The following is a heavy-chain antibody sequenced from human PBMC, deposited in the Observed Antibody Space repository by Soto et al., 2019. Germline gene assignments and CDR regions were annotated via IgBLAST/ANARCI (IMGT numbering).Heavy chain of an antibody. CDR2: ISGSSTYT. Sequence: LRLSCAASGLTFSDYYMSWIRQAPGKGLEWVSYISGSSTYTNYADSVKGRFTISRDNAKNSLYLQMNSLRAEDTAVYYCARDVQQLASYWGQGTLVTVSS. J-gene: IGHJ4*02. CDR1: GLTFSDYY. V-gene: IGHV3-11*06. CDR3: ARDVQQLASY. D-gene: IGHD6-13*01.